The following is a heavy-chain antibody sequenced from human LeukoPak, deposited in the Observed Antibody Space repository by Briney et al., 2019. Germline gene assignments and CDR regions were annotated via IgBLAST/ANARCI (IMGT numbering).Heavy chain of an antibody. J-gene: IGHJ4*02. CDR1: GFTYSSYG. V-gene: IGHV3-30*18. CDR2: ISYDGSNK. Sequence: GGSLRLSCAASGFTYSSYGMHWVRQAPGKGLEWVAVISYDGSNKYYADSVKGRFTISRDNSKNTLYLQMNSLRAEDTAVYYCAKPGSYGDYFDYWGQGTLVTVSS. D-gene: IGHD1-26*01. CDR3: AKPGSYGDYFDY.